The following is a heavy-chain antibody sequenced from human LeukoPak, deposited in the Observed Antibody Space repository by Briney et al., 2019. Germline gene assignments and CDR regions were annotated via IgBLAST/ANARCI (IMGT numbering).Heavy chain of an antibody. V-gene: IGHV3-23*01. CDR2: ISGSGGST. J-gene: IGHJ4*02. D-gene: IGHD3-10*01. Sequence: GGSLRLSCAASGFTFSSYAMSWVRQAPGRGLEWVSGISGSGGSTYYADSVKGRFTISRDNSKNTLYLQMNSLSAEDTAIYYCARVRSGAFGGSSGDWGQGTLVTVSS. CDR1: GFTFSSYA. CDR3: ARVRSGAFGGSSGD.